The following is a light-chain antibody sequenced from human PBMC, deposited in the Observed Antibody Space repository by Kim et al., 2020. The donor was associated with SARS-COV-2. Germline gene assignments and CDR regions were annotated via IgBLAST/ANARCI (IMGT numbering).Light chain of an antibody. Sequence: QSASVSGSPGQSITISCTGTSTDVGGYNHVSWYQQHPGKAPKVMIYDASKRPSGVSNRFSGSKSGNTASLTISGLQAEDEADYYCTAYTTSNTYVFGSGTKVTVL. CDR2: DAS. CDR1: STDVGGYNH. CDR3: TAYTTSNTYV. J-gene: IGLJ1*01. V-gene: IGLV2-14*01.